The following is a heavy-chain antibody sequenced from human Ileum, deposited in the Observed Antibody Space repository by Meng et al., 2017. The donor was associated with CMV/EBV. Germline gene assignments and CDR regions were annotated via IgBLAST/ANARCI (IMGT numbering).Heavy chain of an antibody. V-gene: IGHV4-34*01. CDR1: SFSRYY. Sequence: SFSRYYWSWIRQPPGKGLEWIGEINHSGSTNYNPSLKGRVTISVDTSKNQFSLKLSSVTAADTAVYYCARGINCSSTSCYTPRGTFDYWGQGTLVTVSS. J-gene: IGHJ4*02. CDR3: ARGINCSSTSCYTPRGTFDY. D-gene: IGHD2-2*02. CDR2: INHSGST.